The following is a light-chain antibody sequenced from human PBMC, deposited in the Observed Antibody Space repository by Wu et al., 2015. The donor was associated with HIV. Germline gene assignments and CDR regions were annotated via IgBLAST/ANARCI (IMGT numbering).Light chain of an antibody. J-gene: IGKJ2*03. CDR3: QQYNNWPPDS. V-gene: IGKV3-15*01. CDR1: QSVSSN. Sequence: EIVMTQSPATLSVSPGERVTLSCRASQSVSSNLAWYQQKPGQSPRLLIYGASTRATDIPARFSGSGSGTQFTLTISSLQSEDFAVYYCQQYNNWPPDSFGQGPSWKSN. CDR2: GAS.